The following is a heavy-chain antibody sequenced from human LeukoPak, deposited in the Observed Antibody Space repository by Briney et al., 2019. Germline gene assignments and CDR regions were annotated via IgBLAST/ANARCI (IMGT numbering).Heavy chain of an antibody. CDR2: IIPIFGTA. Sequence: ASVKVSCKASGGTFSSYAISWVRQAPGQGLEWMGGIIPIFGTANYAQKFQGRVTITTDESTSTACMELSSLRSEDTAVYYCASLLLNYYDSSGYDDYWGQGTLVTVSS. CDR3: ASLLLNYYDSSGYDDY. CDR1: GGTFSSYA. V-gene: IGHV1-69*05. D-gene: IGHD3-22*01. J-gene: IGHJ4*02.